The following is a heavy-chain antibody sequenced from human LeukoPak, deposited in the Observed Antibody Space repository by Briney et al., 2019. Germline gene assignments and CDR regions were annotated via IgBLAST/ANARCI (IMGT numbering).Heavy chain of an antibody. Sequence: SETLSLTCAVYGGSFSGYYWSWIRQPPGKGLEWIGEINHSGSTNYNPSLKSRVTISVDTSKNQFSLKLNSVTPEDTAVYYCARAPGGEDPLTPDTAMASNDYWGQGTLVTVSS. V-gene: IGHV4-34*01. CDR2: INHSGST. D-gene: IGHD5-18*01. J-gene: IGHJ4*02. CDR3: ARAPGGEDPLTPDTAMASNDY. CDR1: GGSFSGYY.